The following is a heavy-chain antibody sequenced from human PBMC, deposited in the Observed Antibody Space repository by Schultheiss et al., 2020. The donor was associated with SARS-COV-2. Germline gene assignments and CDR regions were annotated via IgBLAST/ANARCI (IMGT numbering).Heavy chain of an antibody. Sequence: GGSLRLSCAASGLTFSNYVMSWVRQAPGKGLEWVSSISSSSSTIYYADSVKGRFTISRDNAKNSLYLQMNSLRAEDTAVYYCARAGYCSSTSCYHDAFDIWGQGTMVTVSS. D-gene: IGHD2-2*01. V-gene: IGHV3-48*01. CDR3: ARAGYCSSTSCYHDAFDI. CDR2: ISSSSSTI. J-gene: IGHJ3*02. CDR1: GLTFSNYV.